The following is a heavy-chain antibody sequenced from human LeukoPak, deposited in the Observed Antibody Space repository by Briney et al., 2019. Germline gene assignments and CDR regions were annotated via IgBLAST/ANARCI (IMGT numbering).Heavy chain of an antibody. Sequence: VASVNVSCKASGYSFTGYYMHWVRQAPGQGLEWMGWINPNSGDTKYAQKFQGRVTMTRDTSISTAYMELTRLRSDDTAVYYCARGGLRVMVYRLYYMDVWGKGTTVTVSS. CDR1: GYSFTGYY. J-gene: IGHJ6*03. CDR3: ARGGLRVMVYRLYYMDV. CDR2: INPNSGDT. D-gene: IGHD2-8*01. V-gene: IGHV1-2*02.